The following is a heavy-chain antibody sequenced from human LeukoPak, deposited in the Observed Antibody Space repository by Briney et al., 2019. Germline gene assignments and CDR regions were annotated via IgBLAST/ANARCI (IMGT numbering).Heavy chain of an antibody. CDR1: GFTFSGYG. CDR2: ISHDESNK. Sequence: PGRSLRLSCAASGFTFSGYGMHWVRQAPGKGLEWVALISHDESNKHYADSVKGRFTISRDNSKNTLYLQMNSLRVEDTAIYYCAKDRIVISFGDVSKHWGQGTLVTVSS. J-gene: IGHJ1*01. CDR3: AKDRIVISFGDVSKH. D-gene: IGHD3-10*01. V-gene: IGHV3-30*18.